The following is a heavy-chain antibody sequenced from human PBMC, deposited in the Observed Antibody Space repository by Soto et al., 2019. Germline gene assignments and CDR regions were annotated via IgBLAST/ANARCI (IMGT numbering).Heavy chain of an antibody. CDR3: ARDAEAAGFFDY. Sequence: QVQLVESGGGVVQPGRSLRLSCAASGFTFSSYAMHWVRQAPGKGLEWVAVISYDGSNKYYADSVKGRFTISRDNSKNTLYLHMNSLRDEDTAGYYCARDAEAAGFFDYWGRGTLVTVSS. CDR1: GFTFSSYA. J-gene: IGHJ4*02. CDR2: ISYDGSNK. V-gene: IGHV3-30-3*01. D-gene: IGHD6-13*01.